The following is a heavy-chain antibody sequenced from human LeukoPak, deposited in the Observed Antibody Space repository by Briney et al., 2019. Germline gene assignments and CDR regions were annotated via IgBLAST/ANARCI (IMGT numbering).Heavy chain of an antibody. CDR3: ARDANLDGIDY. J-gene: IGHJ4*02. Sequence: SETLSLTCTVSGGSISSYYWSWIRQPPGKGLEWIGYIYHSGSTYYNPSLKSRVTISVDRSKNQFSLKLSSVTAADTAVYYCARDANLDGIDYWGQGTLVTVSS. CDR1: GGSISSYY. CDR2: IYHSGST. V-gene: IGHV4-59*12. D-gene: IGHD1-1*01.